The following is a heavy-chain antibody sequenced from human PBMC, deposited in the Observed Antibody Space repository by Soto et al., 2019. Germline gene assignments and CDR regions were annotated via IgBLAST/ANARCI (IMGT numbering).Heavy chain of an antibody. V-gene: IGHV3-30-3*01. CDR1: GFTFSSYA. Sequence: PGWSLRLSCAASGFTFSSYAMHWVRHAPGKGLEWVAVISYDGSNKYYADSVKGRFTISRDNSKNTLYLQMNSLRDEDTAVYYSARDHAYYDILHYFDYWGHGTLVTVSS. D-gene: IGHD3-9*01. J-gene: IGHJ4*01. CDR2: ISYDGSNK. CDR3: ARDHAYYDILHYFDY.